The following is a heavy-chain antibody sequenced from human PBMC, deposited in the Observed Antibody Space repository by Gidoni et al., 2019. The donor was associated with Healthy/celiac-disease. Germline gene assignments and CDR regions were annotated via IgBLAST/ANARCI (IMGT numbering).Heavy chain of an antibody. CDR2: INPNSGGT. V-gene: IGHV1-2*02. D-gene: IGHD2-15*01. CDR3: ARDQGGVVVAATHDY. CDR1: GYTFTGYY. Sequence: QVQLVQSGAEVKKPGASVKVSCKASGYTFTGYYMHWVRQAPGQGLEWMGWINPNSGGTNYAQKFQGRVTMTRDTSISTAYMELSRLRSDDTAVYYCARDQGGVVVAATHDYWGQGTLVTVSS. J-gene: IGHJ4*02.